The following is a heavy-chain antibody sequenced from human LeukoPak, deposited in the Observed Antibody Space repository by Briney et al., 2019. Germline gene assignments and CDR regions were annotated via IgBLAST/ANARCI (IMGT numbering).Heavy chain of an antibody. CDR2: ISSSGSTI. D-gene: IGHD6-19*01. V-gene: IGHV3-48*03. J-gene: IGHJ4*02. CDR3: ANEPSYSSGWYYFDY. CDR1: GFTFSSYE. Sequence: TGGSLRLSCAASGFTFSSYEMNWVRQAPGKGLEWVSYISSSGSTIYYADSVKGRFTISRDNAKNSLYLQMNSLRAEDTAVYYCANEPSYSSGWYYFDYWGQGTLVTVSS.